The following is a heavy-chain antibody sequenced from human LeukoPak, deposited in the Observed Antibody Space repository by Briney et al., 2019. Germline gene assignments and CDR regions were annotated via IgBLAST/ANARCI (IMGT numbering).Heavy chain of an antibody. CDR1: GGSLTSYY. CDR3: ARVEPNPTTYCSSTSCYYYFDY. CDR2: IYCSVSPNSDCT. V-gene: IGHV4-59*01. D-gene: IGHD2-2*01. J-gene: IGHJ4*02. Sequence: SETLSLTCTVSGGSLTSYYWSWIRQPPGKGLEWIVYIYCSVSPNSDCTSYNPSLKSRVTISVDTSKSHLSLNLSSVTAADTAVYYCARVEPNPTTYCSSTSCYYYFDYWGQGTLVTVSS.